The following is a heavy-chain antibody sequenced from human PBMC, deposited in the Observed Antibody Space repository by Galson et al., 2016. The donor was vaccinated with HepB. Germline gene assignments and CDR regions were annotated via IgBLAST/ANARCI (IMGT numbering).Heavy chain of an antibody. CDR3: AREPLGVPAANNWFDP. D-gene: IGHD2-2*01. CDR1: GYTFTNYD. J-gene: IGHJ5*02. CDR2: VNPNSRNT. Sequence: SVKVSCKASGYTFTNYDSNWVRQAPGQGLEWMGWVNPNSRNTSYAQKFQGRVTMTMDTSISTAYMELSSLRSDDTAVYYCAREPLGVPAANNWFDPWGQGTLITVSS. V-gene: IGHV1-8*01.